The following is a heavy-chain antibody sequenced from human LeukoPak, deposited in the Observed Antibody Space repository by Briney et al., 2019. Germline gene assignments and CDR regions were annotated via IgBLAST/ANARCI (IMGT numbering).Heavy chain of an antibody. CDR2: IYYSGST. V-gene: IGHV4-59*01. Sequence: SETLSLTCAVSGGSMSGYFWSWIRQPPGKGLEWIGYIYYSGSTNYNPSLKSRVTISVDTSKNQFSLKLSSVTAADTAVYYCARSITSSWYGDFQHWGQGTLVTVSS. J-gene: IGHJ1*01. CDR3: ARSITSSWYGDFQH. D-gene: IGHD6-13*01. CDR1: GGSMSGYF.